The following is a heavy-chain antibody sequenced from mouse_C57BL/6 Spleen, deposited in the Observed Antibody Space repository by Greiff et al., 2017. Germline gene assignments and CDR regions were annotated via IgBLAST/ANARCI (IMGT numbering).Heavy chain of an antibody. J-gene: IGHJ2*01. CDR3: ARWGEKYYFDK. Sequence: QVQLQQPGAELVKPGASVKLSCKASGYTFTSYWMQWVKQRPGQGLEWIGEIDPSDSYTNYNQKFKGKATVTVDTSSSTAYMQLSSLTSEDSAVYYCARWGEKYYFDKWGQGTTLTVSS. CDR1: GYTFTSYW. V-gene: IGHV1-50*01. CDR2: IDPSDSYT.